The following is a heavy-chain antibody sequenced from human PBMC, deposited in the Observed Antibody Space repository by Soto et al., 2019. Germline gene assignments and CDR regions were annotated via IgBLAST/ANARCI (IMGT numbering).Heavy chain of an antibody. J-gene: IGHJ4*02. Sequence: GGSLRLSCAASGFTFSSYAMSWVRQAPGKGLEWVSAISGSGGSTYYADSVKGRFTISRDNSKNTLYLQMNSLRAEDTAVYYCAKGPYYYGSGSYPFFDYWGQGTLVTVSS. CDR1: GFTFSSYA. V-gene: IGHV3-23*01. CDR3: AKGPYYYGSGSYPFFDY. D-gene: IGHD3-10*01. CDR2: ISGSGGST.